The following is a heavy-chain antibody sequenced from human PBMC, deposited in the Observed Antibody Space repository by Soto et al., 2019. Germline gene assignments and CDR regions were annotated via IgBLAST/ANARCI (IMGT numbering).Heavy chain of an antibody. CDR2: ISGSGGST. D-gene: IGHD3-3*01. J-gene: IGHJ4*02. V-gene: IGHV3-23*01. CDR1: GFTFSSYA. CDR3: GKGAYDFWRWTGGYFDH. Sequence: EVQLLESGGGLVQPGGSLRLSCAASGFTFSSYAMSWVRQAPGKGLEWVSAISGSGGSTYYADSVKGRFTISRDNSKNTLLLQMNRLRAQGTAVYYCGKGAYDFWRWTGGYFDHWGQGTLVTVSS.